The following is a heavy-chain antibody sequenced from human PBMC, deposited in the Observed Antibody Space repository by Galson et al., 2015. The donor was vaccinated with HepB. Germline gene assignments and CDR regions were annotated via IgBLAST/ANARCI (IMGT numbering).Heavy chain of an antibody. D-gene: IGHD3-3*01. Sequence: SLRLSCAASGFTFSSYAMHWVRQAPGKGLEWMAVISYDGSNKYYADSVKGRFTVSRDNSKNTLHLQMNSLRAEDTAVYYGARDGKRYYDVWSGYSNWFDPWGLGTLVTVAS. V-gene: IGHV3-30-3*01. J-gene: IGHJ5*02. CDR2: ISYDGSNK. CDR3: ARDGKRYYDVWSGYSNWFDP. CDR1: GFTFSSYA.